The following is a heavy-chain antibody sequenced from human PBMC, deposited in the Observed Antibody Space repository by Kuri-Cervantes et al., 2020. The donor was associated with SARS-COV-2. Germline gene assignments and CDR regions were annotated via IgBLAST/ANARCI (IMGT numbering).Heavy chain of an antibody. V-gene: IGHV1-2*02. D-gene: IGHD1-1*01. CDR2: INPNNVIT. CDR3: ARQLRDGINYYFDY. Sequence: ASVKVSCKTSGYTFTGHYMHWVRQAPGQGLEWMGWINPNNVITNYAQNFQGRVTMTRDTSISTAYMELSSLRSDDTAIYYCARQLRDGINYYFDYWGQGALVTVSS. J-gene: IGHJ4*02. CDR1: GYTFTGHY.